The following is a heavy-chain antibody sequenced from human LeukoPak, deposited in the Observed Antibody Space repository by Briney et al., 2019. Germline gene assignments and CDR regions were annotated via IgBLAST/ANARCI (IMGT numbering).Heavy chain of an antibody. D-gene: IGHD1-20*01. CDR2: IIPILDIT. CDR1: GGTLDYHS. CDR3: SRGPYNGNGVPDF. Sequence: PAASVKVSCKASGGTLDYHSISWVRQAPGQGLEWIGRIIPILDITNYAQKFQGRVSITADKSTSTAYMELSSLKSDDTAVYFCSRGPYNGNGVPDFGGQETLV. V-gene: IGHV1-69*02. J-gene: IGHJ4*02.